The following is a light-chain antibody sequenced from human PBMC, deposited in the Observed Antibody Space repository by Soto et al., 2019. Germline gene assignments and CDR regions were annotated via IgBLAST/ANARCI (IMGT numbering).Light chain of an antibody. CDR2: AAS. CDR3: QQSYSTPYT. V-gene: IGKV1-39*01. Sequence: DIQMTQSPSSLSASVGDRVTITCRASQSISTYLNWYQQKPGTAPKLLVYAASSLQSGVPSRFSGSGSGTDFTLIISSLQPEDFATYYCQQSYSTPYTFGHGTKLQIK. J-gene: IGKJ2*01. CDR1: QSISTY.